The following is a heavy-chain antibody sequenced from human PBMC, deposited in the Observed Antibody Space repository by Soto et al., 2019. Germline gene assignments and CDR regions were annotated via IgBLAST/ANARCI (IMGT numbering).Heavy chain of an antibody. D-gene: IGHD5-18*01. V-gene: IGHV4-34*01. CDR2: INHSGST. CDR3: ARGRGYSYGVFDY. Sequence: NASETLSLTCAVYGGSFSGYYWSWIRQPPGKGLEWIGEINHSGSTNYNPSLKSRVTISVDTSKNQFSLKLSSVTAADTAVYYCARGRGYSYGVFDYWGQGTLVTVSS. CDR1: GGSFSGYY. J-gene: IGHJ4*02.